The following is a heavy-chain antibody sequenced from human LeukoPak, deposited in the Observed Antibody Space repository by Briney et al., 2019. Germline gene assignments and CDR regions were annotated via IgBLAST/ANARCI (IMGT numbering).Heavy chain of an antibody. D-gene: IGHD6-19*01. J-gene: IGHJ4*02. CDR3: AKDLGSSGWYIDY. CDR1: GFTFSNYA. V-gene: IGHV3-15*01. CDR2: IKEISNGGTT. Sequence: GGSLRLSCAASGFTFSNYAMHWVRQTPEKGLEWVGRIKEISNGGTTDYAAPVKDRFTISRDDSINTLYLQMNSLKTEDTAVYYCAKDLGSSGWYIDYWGQGTLVTVSS.